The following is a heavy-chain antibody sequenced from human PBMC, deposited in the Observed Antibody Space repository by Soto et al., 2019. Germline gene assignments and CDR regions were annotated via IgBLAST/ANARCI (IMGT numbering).Heavy chain of an antibody. CDR3: ASHLTTPGTRGFDK. V-gene: IGHV4-59*12. CDR2: IYYTGST. Sequence: SETLSLTCTVSGGSINSYYWSWIRQSPGKGLEWIGQIYYTGSTNYNPSLKSRVTISVDRSKNQFSLRLSSVTAADTAVYYCASHLTTPGTRGFDKRGQGALVTVSS. J-gene: IGHJ4*02. D-gene: IGHD6-13*01. CDR1: GGSINSYY.